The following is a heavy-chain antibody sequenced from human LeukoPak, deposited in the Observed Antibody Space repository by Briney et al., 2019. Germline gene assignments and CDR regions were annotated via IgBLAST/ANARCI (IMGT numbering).Heavy chain of an antibody. CDR2: IYYSGST. J-gene: IGHJ6*02. CDR3: ARLKYGMDV. CDR1: GGSISSSSYY. V-gene: IGHV4-39*01. Sequence: SETLSLTCTVSGGSISSSSYYWGWIRQPPGKGLEWIGSIYYSGSTYYNPSLKSRVTISVDTSKNQFSLKLSSVTAADTAVCYCARLKYGMDVWGQGTTVTVSS.